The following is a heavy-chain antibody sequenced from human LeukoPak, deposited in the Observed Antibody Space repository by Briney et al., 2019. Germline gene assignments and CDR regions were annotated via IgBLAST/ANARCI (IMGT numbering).Heavy chain of an antibody. CDR1: GGSISSSTYY. CDR2: IYYGGSS. Sequence: PSQTLSLTCTVSGGSISSSTYYWGWIRQPPGKGLEWIGNIYYGGSSYSNPSLKSRLTISLDTAKNQFSLKLSSVTAADTAVYYCGRPLGCFSSGCPYDAFDIWGHGTMVTVSS. CDR3: GRPLGCFSSGCPYDAFDI. J-gene: IGHJ3*02. V-gene: IGHV4-39*01. D-gene: IGHD2-2*01.